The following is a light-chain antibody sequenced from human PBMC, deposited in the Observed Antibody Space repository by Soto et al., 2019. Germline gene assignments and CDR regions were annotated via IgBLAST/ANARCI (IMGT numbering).Light chain of an antibody. CDR3: QQYEAYPLT. CDR1: QSINSW. J-gene: IGKJ4*01. Sequence: DIQMTQSPSTLSASVGDRVTITCRASQSINSWLAWYQQNPGKAPKLLVYTASSLESGVPYRISGSGSGTEFTLTISTLQPDDFATYYCQQYEAYPLTFGGGTRVEIK. CDR2: TAS. V-gene: IGKV1-5*03.